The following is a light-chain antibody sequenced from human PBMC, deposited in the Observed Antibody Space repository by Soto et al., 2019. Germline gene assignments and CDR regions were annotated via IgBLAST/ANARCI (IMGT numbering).Light chain of an antibody. CDR3: AAWDDNLNGVI. CDR2: EVS. CDR1: SSDVGGSNY. J-gene: IGLJ2*01. V-gene: IGLV2-14*01. Sequence: QSALTQPASVSGSPGQSITISCTGTSSDVGGSNYVSWYQQHPGKAPKLIIYEVSNRPSGVSNRFSGSKSGNTASLTISGLQAEDEADYYCAAWDDNLNGVIFGGGTKLTVL.